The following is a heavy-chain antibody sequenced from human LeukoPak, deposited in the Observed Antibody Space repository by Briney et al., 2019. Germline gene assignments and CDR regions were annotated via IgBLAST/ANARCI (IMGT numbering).Heavy chain of an antibody. CDR1: GFTFSSYA. CDR2: ISSSGNTT. CDR3: ARDGGSSWYFDY. J-gene: IGHJ4*02. V-gene: IGHV3-48*04. D-gene: IGHD6-13*01. Sequence: GGSLRLSCAASGFTFSSYAMSWVRQAPGKGLEWVSYISSSGNTTYYSVKGRFTISRDNAKNSLYLQMNSLRAEDTAVYYCARDGGSSWYFDYWGQGTLVTVSS.